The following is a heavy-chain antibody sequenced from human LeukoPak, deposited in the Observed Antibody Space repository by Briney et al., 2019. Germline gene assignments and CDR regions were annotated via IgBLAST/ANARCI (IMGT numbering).Heavy chain of an antibody. D-gene: IGHD6-13*01. CDR1: GFTFSSYG. CDR2: IRYDGSNK. Sequence: GRSLRLSCAASGFTFSSYGMHWVRQAPGKGLEWVAFIRYDGSNKYYADSVKGRFSVSRDNAKNSLYLQMNSLRAEDTAVYYCARDGNIAAAGVDYWGQGTLVTVSS. J-gene: IGHJ4*02. V-gene: IGHV3-33*08. CDR3: ARDGNIAAAGVDY.